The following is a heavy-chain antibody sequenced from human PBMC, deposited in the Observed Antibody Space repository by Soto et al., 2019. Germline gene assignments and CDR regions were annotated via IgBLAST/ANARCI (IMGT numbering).Heavy chain of an antibody. CDR3: AREYSYSYPA. Sequence: GSLRLSCAASGFNVKTTYMTWVRQAPGEGLEWVSVIHNSGATYYADSVKGRFTISKDNSKNTVYLQMSSLRAEDTAMYYCAREYSYSYPAWGQGTLVNVSS. CDR1: GFNVKTTY. D-gene: IGHD2-21*01. V-gene: IGHV3-53*01. J-gene: IGHJ1*01. CDR2: IHNSGAT.